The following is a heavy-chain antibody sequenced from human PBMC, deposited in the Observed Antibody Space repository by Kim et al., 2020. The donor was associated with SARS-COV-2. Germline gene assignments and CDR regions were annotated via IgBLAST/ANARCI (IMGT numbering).Heavy chain of an antibody. D-gene: IGHD3-16*01. CDR1: GYTFTGYY. CDR3: ARGGYARLHYYMDV. J-gene: IGHJ6*03. Sequence: ASVKVSCKASGYTFTGYYMHWVRQAPGQGLEWMGWINPNSGDTNYAQKFQGRVTMTRDSSITTAYLELSSLRSDDTAVYYCARGGYARLHYYMDVWGKGTTVTVS. V-gene: IGHV1-2*02. CDR2: INPNSGDT.